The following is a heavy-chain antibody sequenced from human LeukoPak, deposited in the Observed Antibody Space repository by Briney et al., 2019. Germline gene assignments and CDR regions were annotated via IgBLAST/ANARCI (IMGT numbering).Heavy chain of an antibody. CDR3: AKGNVGHYHSVADDYYYYMDV. V-gene: IGHV4-34*01. Sequence: PSETLLLTCAVYGGYFSGFYWTWVRQAPGKGLEWIGEISYSGTTRYNPSLKSRVTIAVDTSKKEISLNLSTVTAADTAVYYCAKGNVGHYHSVADDYYYYMDVWGKGTTVIVSS. D-gene: IGHD2-21*01. CDR2: ISYSGTT. J-gene: IGHJ6*03. CDR1: GGYFSGFY.